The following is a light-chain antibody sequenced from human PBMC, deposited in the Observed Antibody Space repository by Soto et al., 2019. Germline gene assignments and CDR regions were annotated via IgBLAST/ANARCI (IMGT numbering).Light chain of an antibody. CDR3: ASYTTFNTMV. V-gene: IGLV2-14*01. Sequence: QSALTQPASVSGSPGQSITISCTGTSSDVGGSKYVSWYQQPPGKAPRIIIYDVSDRPSGVSYRFSGSKSGNTASLTISGLQADDEADYYCASYTTFNTMVFGGGIKLTVL. CDR1: SSDVGGSKY. J-gene: IGLJ3*02. CDR2: DVS.